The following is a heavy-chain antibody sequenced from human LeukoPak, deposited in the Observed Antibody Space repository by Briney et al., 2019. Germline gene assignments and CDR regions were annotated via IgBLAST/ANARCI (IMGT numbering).Heavy chain of an antibody. Sequence: GRSLRLSCAASGFTVSSKYMSWVRQDPGKGRGWLSFIYSGSSTHYADSVKGRFTISRDNSKNTLYLQMNSLRAEDTAVYYCARGPLGSGYYMLDYWGQGTLVTVSS. V-gene: IGHV3-53*01. CDR3: ARGPLGSGYYMLDY. CDR2: IYSGSST. D-gene: IGHD3-3*01. J-gene: IGHJ4*02. CDR1: GFTVSSKY.